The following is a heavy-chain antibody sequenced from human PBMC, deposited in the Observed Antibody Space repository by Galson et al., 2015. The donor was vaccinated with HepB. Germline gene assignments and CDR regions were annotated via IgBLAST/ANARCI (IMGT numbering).Heavy chain of an antibody. D-gene: IGHD6-19*01. CDR2: ISSSSSYI. Sequence: SLRLSCAASGFTFSSYSMNWVRQAPGKGLEWVSSISSSSSYIYYADSVKGRFTISRDNAKNSLYLQMNSLRAEDTAVYYCARGLYSSGWYVDEARQFDYWGQGTLVTVSS. V-gene: IGHV3-21*01. J-gene: IGHJ4*02. CDR1: GFTFSSYS. CDR3: ARGLYSSGWYVDEARQFDY.